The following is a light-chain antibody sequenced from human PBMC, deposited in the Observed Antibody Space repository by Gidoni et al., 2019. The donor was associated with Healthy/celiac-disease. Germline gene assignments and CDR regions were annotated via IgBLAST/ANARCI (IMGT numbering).Light chain of an antibody. V-gene: IGKV1-5*03. CDR2: KAS. J-gene: IGKJ5*01. CDR3: QQYNSYLIT. CDR1: QSSSSW. Sequence: DIQMTQSPSTLSASVGDRVTITCRASQSSSSWLAWYQQKPGKAPKLLIYKASSLESGVPSRCSGSGSGTEFTLTISSMQPDDFATYYCQQYNSYLITFGQGTRLEIK.